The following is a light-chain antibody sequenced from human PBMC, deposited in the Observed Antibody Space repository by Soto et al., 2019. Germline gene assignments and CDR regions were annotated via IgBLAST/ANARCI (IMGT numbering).Light chain of an antibody. J-gene: IGLJ1*01. Sequence: QSALTQPASVSGSPGQSITISCTGSNSDVGSYNLVSWYQQSPGKAPKLIIYEDSQRPSGISTRFSGSKSGNTASLTISGLQAEDEADYYCCSYVGNPSYILGTGTKLTVL. V-gene: IGLV2-23*01. CDR1: NSDVGSYNL. CDR3: CSYVGNPSYI. CDR2: EDS.